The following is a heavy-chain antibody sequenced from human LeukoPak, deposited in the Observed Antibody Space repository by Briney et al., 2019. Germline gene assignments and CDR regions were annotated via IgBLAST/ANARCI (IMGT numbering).Heavy chain of an antibody. Sequence: PSETLSLTCTVSGGSISSYYWSWIRQPPGKGLEWIGYIYTSGSTNYNPSLKSRVTISVDTSKNQFSLKLSSVTAADTAVYYCATDSSGYSDAFDIWGQGTMVTVSS. V-gene: IGHV4-4*09. CDR2: IYTSGST. J-gene: IGHJ3*02. D-gene: IGHD3-22*01. CDR3: ATDSSGYSDAFDI. CDR1: GGSISSYY.